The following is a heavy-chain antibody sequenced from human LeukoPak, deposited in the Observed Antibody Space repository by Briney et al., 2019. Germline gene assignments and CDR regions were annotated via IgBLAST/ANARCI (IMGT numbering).Heavy chain of an antibody. CDR2: IKQDGSEK. CDR3: ARDKHCTNGVCYSPSYAFDI. D-gene: IGHD2-8*01. Sequence: PGGSLRLSCAASGFTFSDYYMSWIRQAPGKGLEWVANIKQDGSEKYYVDSVKGRFTISRDNAKNSLYLQMNSLRAEDTAVYYCARDKHCTNGVCYSPSYAFDIWGQGTMVTVSS. J-gene: IGHJ3*02. V-gene: IGHV3-7*01. CDR1: GFTFSDYY.